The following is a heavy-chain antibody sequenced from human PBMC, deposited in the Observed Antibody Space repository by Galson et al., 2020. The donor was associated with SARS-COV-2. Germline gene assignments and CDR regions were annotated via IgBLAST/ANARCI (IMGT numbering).Heavy chain of an antibody. J-gene: IGHJ6*02. CDR2: INPNSGGT. V-gene: IGHV1-2*02. D-gene: IGHD6-19*01. Sequence: ASVKVSCKASGYTFTGYYMHWVRQAPGQGREWMGWINPNSGGTNYAQKFQGRVTMTRDTSISTAYMELSRVRSDDTAVYYCARVGAVAGRYYYGMDVWGQGTTVTVSS. CDR1: GYTFTGYY. CDR3: ARVGAVAGRYYYGMDV.